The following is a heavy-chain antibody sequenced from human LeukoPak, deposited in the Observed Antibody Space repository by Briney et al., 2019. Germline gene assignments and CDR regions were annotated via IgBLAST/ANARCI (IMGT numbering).Heavy chain of an antibody. D-gene: IGHD2-2*01. J-gene: IGHJ5*02. CDR2: INPSGGST. CDR3: ARGDCSSTSCYVNWFDP. V-gene: IGHV1-46*01. CDR1: GYTFTSYY. Sequence: ASVKVSCKASGYTFTSYYMHWVRQAPGQGLEWMGIINPSGGSTSYAQKFQGRVAMTRDTSTSTVYMELSSLRSEDTAVYYCARGDCSSTSCYVNWFDPWGQGTLVTVSS.